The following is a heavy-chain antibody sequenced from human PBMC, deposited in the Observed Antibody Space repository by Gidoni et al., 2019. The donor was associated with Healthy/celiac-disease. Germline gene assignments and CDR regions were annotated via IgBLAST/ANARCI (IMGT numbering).Heavy chain of an antibody. D-gene: IGHD6-25*01. J-gene: IGHJ3*01. CDR1: GFTFSSYS. CDR3: ARDPPKAGRG. Sequence: EVQRVEAGGGLVKPGRSLSLSCAASGFTFSSYSMNWVRQAPGKGLEWVSSISSRSSYIYYADSVKGRSTISRDNAKKSLYLQMNSLRAEDTAVYYCARDPPKAGRGWGQGTMVTVSS. CDR2: ISSRSSYI. V-gene: IGHV3-21*01.